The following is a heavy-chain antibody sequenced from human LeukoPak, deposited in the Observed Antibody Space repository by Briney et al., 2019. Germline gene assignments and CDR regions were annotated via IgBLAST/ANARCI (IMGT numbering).Heavy chain of an antibody. CDR2: INPTSGTT. D-gene: IGHD6-19*01. V-gene: IGHV1-46*01. Sequence: ASVKVTFKSSGYTFTIYYMHWVRQSPGQGPEWMGIINPTSGTTSNAQKFQDRVTMTRDTSTSTVYMELSSLRSEDTAVYYCARDAPPMGAVGGIYFQHWGQVTMVTVSS. CDR1: GYTFTIYY. CDR3: ARDAPPMGAVGGIYFQH. J-gene: IGHJ1*01.